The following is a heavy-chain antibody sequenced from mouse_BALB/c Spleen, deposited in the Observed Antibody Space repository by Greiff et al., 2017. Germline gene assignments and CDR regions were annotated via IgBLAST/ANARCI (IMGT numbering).Heavy chain of an antibody. CDR2: IDPENGDT. CDR1: GFNIKDYY. Sequence: VQLQQSGAELVRSGASVKLSCTASGFNIKDYYMHWVKQRPEQGLEWIGWIDPENGDTEYAPKFQGKATMTADTSSNTAYLQLSSLTSEDTAVYYCNARIIGAMDYWGQGTSVTVSS. V-gene: IGHV14-4*02. CDR3: NARIIGAMDY. J-gene: IGHJ4*01. D-gene: IGHD1-1*01.